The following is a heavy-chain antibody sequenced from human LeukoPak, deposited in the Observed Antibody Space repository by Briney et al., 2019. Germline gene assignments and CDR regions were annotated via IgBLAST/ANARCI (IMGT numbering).Heavy chain of an antibody. J-gene: IGHJ4*02. D-gene: IGHD3-22*01. CDR3: ARGGDIYYYDSSGYSQAY. Sequence: ASVNVSCKASGYTFTGYYMHWVRQAPGQGLEWMGWINPNSGGTNYAQKFQGRVTMTRDTSISTAYMELSRLRSDDTAVYYCARGGDIYYYDSSGYSQAYWGQGTLVTVSS. CDR2: INPNSGGT. V-gene: IGHV1-2*02. CDR1: GYTFTGYY.